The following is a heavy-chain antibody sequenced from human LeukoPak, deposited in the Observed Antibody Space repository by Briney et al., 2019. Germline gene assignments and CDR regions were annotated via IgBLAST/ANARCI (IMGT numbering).Heavy chain of an antibody. V-gene: IGHV4-4*07. CDR3: AREDPGWYCSSTSCYGRAFDI. Sequence: SETLSLTCTVSVGSISSYYWSWIRQPAGKGLEWIGRIYTSGSTNYNPSLKSRVTMSVDTSKIQFSLKLSSVTAADTAVYYCAREDPGWYCSSTSCYGRAFDIWGQGTMVTVSS. D-gene: IGHD2-2*01. J-gene: IGHJ3*02. CDR1: VGSISSYY. CDR2: IYTSGST.